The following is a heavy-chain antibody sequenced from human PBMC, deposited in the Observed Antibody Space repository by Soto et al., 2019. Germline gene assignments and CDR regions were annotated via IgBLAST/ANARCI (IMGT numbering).Heavy chain of an antibody. Sequence: PGGSLRLSCAASGFTFTSSAMSWVRQAPGRGLAWVSAISGSGVGTYYADSVKGRFTISRDNSKNTLYLQMNSLRAEDTAVYYCARSILPYDSSGYQPMGFDPWGQGTLVTVSS. CDR3: ARSILPYDSSGYQPMGFDP. CDR2: ISGSGVGT. CDR1: GFTFTSSA. J-gene: IGHJ5*02. V-gene: IGHV3-23*01. D-gene: IGHD3-22*01.